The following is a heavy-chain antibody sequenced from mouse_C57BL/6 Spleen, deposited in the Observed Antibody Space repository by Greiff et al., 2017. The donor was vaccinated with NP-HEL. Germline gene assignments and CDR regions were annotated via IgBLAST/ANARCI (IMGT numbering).Heavy chain of an antibody. CDR3: ARDGDYYGSSHYYAMDY. CDR1: GYAFSSSW. J-gene: IGHJ4*01. CDR2: IYPGDGDT. V-gene: IGHV1-82*01. Sequence: VKLMESGPELVKPGASVKISCKASGYAFSSSWMNWVKQRPGKGLEWIGRIYPGDGDTNYNGKFKGKATLTADKSSSTAYMQLSSLTSEDSAVYFCARDGDYYGSSHYYAMDYWGQGTSVTVSS. D-gene: IGHD1-1*01.